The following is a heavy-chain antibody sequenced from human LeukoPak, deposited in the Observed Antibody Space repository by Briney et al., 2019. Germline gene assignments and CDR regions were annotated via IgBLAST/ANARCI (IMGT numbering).Heavy chain of an antibody. V-gene: IGHV3-7*01. CDR3: AKDPISTVPRGYFDY. D-gene: IGHD4-17*01. Sequence: PGGSLRLSCAASGFTFSSYWMSWVRQAPGKGLEWVANIKQDGSDKYYVDSVKGRFTISRDNSKNTLYLQMNSLRAEDTAVYYCAKDPISTVPRGYFDYWGQGTLVTVSS. CDR2: IKQDGSDK. CDR1: GFTFSSYW. J-gene: IGHJ4*02.